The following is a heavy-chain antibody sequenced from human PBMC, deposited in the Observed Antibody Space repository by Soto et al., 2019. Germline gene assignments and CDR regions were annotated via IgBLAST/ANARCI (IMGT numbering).Heavy chain of an antibody. Sequence: GGSLRLSCAASGFTFSDHYMGWVRQAPGKGLEWLSYISLTGNSIYYADSVRGRFTLSRDNAKNSLYLQINSLRGEDTAVYYCAKYVFWSGYYASGYYYGMDVWGQGTTVTVSS. D-gene: IGHD3-3*01. CDR1: GFTFSDHY. J-gene: IGHJ6*02. CDR2: ISLTGNSI. V-gene: IGHV3-11*01. CDR3: AKYVFWSGYYASGYYYGMDV.